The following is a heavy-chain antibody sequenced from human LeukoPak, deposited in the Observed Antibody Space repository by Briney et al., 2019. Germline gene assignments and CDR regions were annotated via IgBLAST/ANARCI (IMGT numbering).Heavy chain of an antibody. J-gene: IGHJ4*02. CDR3: ARGSMATIAFDY. Sequence: SETLSLTCTLSARSISSYYWSWVRQPPGKGRGWIGYIYYSGSTNYNPSLKSRVTISVDTSKNQFSLKLSSVTAADTAVYYCARGSMATIAFDYWGQGTLVTVSS. D-gene: IGHD5-24*01. CDR2: IYYSGST. V-gene: IGHV4-59*01. CDR1: ARSISSYY.